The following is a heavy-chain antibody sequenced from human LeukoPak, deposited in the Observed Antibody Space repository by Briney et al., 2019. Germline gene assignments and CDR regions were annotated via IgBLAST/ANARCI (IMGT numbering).Heavy chain of an antibody. V-gene: IGHV3-23*01. CDR3: AKVDIAVAGGAFDY. CDR1: GFTFSDYA. CDR2: FSGSGDNT. D-gene: IGHD6-19*01. Sequence: PGGSLRLSCAASGFTFSDYAMNWVRQAPGKGLEWVSTFSGSGDNTYYADSVKGRFTISRDNSKNTLYLQMNSLRTEDTAVYYCAKVDIAVAGGAFDYWGQGTLVTVSS. J-gene: IGHJ4*02.